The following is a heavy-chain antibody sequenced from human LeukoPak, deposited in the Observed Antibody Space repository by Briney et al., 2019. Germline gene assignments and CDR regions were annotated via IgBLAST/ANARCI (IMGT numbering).Heavy chain of an antibody. CDR2: INPNSGGT. Sequence: ASVKVSCKASGYTFTGYYMHWVRQAPGQGLEWMGWINPNSGGTNYAQKFQGRVTMTRDTSISTAYMELSRLRSDDTAVYYCATGYCSSTSCYSIDCWGQGTLVTVSS. CDR3: ATGYCSSTSCYSIDC. J-gene: IGHJ4*02. D-gene: IGHD2-2*01. V-gene: IGHV1-2*02. CDR1: GYTFTGYY.